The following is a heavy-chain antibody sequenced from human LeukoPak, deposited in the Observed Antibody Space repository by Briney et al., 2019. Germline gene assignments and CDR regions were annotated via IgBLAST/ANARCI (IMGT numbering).Heavy chain of an antibody. J-gene: IGHJ4*02. CDR3: ARRHSGSYLDY. Sequence: SETLSLTCTVSGGSISSSSYYWGWIRQPPGKGLEWIGSIYYSGSTYYNPSLKSRVTISVDTSKNQFSLELSSVTAADTAVYYCARRHSGSYLDYWGQGTLVTVSS. D-gene: IGHD1-26*01. V-gene: IGHV4-39*01. CDR2: IYYSGST. CDR1: GGSISSSSYY.